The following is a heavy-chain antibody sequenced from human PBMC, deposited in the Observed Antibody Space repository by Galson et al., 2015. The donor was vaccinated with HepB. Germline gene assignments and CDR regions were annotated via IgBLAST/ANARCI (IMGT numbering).Heavy chain of an antibody. Sequence: SVKVSCKASGYTFTSYYMHWVRQAPGQGLEWMGIINPSGGSTSYAQKLQGRVTMTRDTSTSTVYMELSSPRSEDTAVYYCARSDPRGLYYDSSGYPGDAFDIWGQGTMVTVSS. CDR3: ARSDPRGLYYDSSGYPGDAFDI. CDR2: INPSGGST. V-gene: IGHV1-46*04. J-gene: IGHJ3*02. D-gene: IGHD3-22*01. CDR1: GYTFTSYY.